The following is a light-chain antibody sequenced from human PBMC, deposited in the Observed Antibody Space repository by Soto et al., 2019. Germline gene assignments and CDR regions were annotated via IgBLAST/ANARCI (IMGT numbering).Light chain of an antibody. CDR1: SSNIGSNT. J-gene: IGLJ2*01. CDR3: AAWDDSLNGVV. Sequence: QSVLTQPPSAYGTPGQRVTISCSGSSSNIGSNTVNWYQQLPGAAPNLLIYSNNQRPSGVPDRFSGSKSGTSASLAISGLQSEDEADYYCAAWDDSLNGVVFGGGTKLTVL. CDR2: SNN. V-gene: IGLV1-44*01.